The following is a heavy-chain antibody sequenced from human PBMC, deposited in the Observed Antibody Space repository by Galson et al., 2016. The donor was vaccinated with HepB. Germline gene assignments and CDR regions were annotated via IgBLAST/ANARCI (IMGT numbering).Heavy chain of an antibody. Sequence: SETLSLTCAVYGGSFSGYYWSWVSQPPGKGLEWIGEINRSGRTNYNPSLKSRVTISVDTSKNQFSLELSSVTAADTAVYYWARDGVLLWFGRSVKSDYYGLDVWGQGTTVTVSS. CDR1: GGSFSGYY. CDR2: INRSGRT. CDR3: ARDGVLLWFGRSVKSDYYGLDV. V-gene: IGHV4-34*01. J-gene: IGHJ6*02. D-gene: IGHD3-10*01.